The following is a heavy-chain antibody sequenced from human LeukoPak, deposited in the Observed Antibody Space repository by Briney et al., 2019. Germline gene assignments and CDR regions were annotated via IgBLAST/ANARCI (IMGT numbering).Heavy chain of an antibody. CDR1: GFTFSSYS. V-gene: IGHV3-21*01. D-gene: IGHD5-24*01. Sequence: PGGSLRLSCAASGFTFSSYSMNWVRQAPGKGLEWVSSISSSSSYIYYADSVKGRFTISRDNAKNSLYLQMNSLRAEDTAVYYCARSGRDGYNSRAQHDYWGQGTLVTVSS. CDR3: ARSGRDGYNSRAQHDY. J-gene: IGHJ4*02. CDR2: ISSSSSYI.